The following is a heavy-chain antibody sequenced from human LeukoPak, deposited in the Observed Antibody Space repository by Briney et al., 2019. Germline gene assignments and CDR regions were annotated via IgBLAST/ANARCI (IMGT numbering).Heavy chain of an antibody. CDR1: GGTFGSYA. CDR3: ARDQELYYDSSGYADAFDI. D-gene: IGHD3-22*01. CDR2: IIPIFGTA. Sequence: GASVKVSCKASGGTFGSYAISWVRQAPGQGLEWMGGIIPIFGTANYAQKFQGRVTITADKSTSTAYMELSSLRSEDTAVYYCARDQELYYDSSGYADAFDIWGQGTMVTVSS. J-gene: IGHJ3*02. V-gene: IGHV1-69*06.